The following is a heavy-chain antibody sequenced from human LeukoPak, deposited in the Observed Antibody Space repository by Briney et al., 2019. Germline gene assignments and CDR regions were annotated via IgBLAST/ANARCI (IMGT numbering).Heavy chain of an antibody. D-gene: IGHD3-16*01. V-gene: IGHV4-4*07. Sequence: PSQTLSLTCSVSGDSLNGYYWSWIRQPAGEDLEWIGRIHSGGTNYNPSLKSRVTMSLDTSKNQLSLRLTSVTAADTAVYYCARVHSYASGIEVWGQGTTVTVSS. CDR3: ARVHSYASGIEV. CDR1: GDSLNGYY. CDR2: IHSGGT. J-gene: IGHJ6*02.